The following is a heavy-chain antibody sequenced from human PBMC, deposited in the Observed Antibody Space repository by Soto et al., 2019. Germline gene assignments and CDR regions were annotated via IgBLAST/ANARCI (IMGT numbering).Heavy chain of an antibody. CDR1: GFSFRSYG. V-gene: IGHV3-30*03. Sequence: QVQLVESGGGVVQPGRSLRLSCAASGFSFRSYGMHWVRQAPGKGLEWVAVMSFDESTKYYSDFVKGRFTISRDNSKXXXXXXXXXXXXXXXXXXXXXXXXXXXXXXXSWHFDLWGRGTLVTVSS. CDR3: XXXXXXXXXXXSWHFDL. CDR2: MSFDESTK. J-gene: IGHJ2*01.